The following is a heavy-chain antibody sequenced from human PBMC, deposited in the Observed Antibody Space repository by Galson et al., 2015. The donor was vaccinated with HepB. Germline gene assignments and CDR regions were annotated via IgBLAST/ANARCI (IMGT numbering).Heavy chain of an antibody. CDR1: GFTFSDHA. CDR3: AKDGGSGLRYLEWVVSGNYFDH. CDR2: VSFGGSNI. D-gene: IGHD3-3*01. Sequence: LRISCAASGFTFSDHAMHWVRQAPGKGLEWVAVVSFGGSNIYYADSVKGRFTVSRENSKNMLYLQMNSLRLEDTAIYYCAKDGGSGLRYLEWVVSGNYFDHWGQGSLVTVSS. V-gene: IGHV3-30*04. J-gene: IGHJ4*02.